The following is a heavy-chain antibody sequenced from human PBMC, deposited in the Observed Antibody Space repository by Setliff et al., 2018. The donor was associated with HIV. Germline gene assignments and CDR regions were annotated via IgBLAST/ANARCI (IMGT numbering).Heavy chain of an antibody. Sequence: SETLSLTCTVSNGSISSNSFYWGWIRQPPGKGLEWIGTIHYSGSTYYNPSLKSRVSISVDTSKNQFSLKLTSVTAADTAVYYCARNVAATSAFDIWGRGTMVTVSS. CDR3: ARNVAATSAFDI. CDR1: NGSISSNSFY. CDR2: IHYSGST. V-gene: IGHV4-39*01. J-gene: IGHJ3*02. D-gene: IGHD6-19*01.